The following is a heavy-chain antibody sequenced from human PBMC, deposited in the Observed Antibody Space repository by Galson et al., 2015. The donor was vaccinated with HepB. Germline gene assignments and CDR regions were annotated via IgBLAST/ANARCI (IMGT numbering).Heavy chain of an antibody. V-gene: IGHV3-23*01. CDR1: GFTFTRYA. CDR2: ITSSGGNS. CDR3: AKDGIMVAANPYHFHY. D-gene: IGHD2-15*01. Sequence: SLRLSCAASGFTFTRYAMTWVRQAPGKGLEWVSSITSSGGNSYSADSVKGRFTISRDNSKNTVLLQLNSLRAEDTAVYYCAKDGIMVAANPYHFHYWGQGTLVTVSS. J-gene: IGHJ4*02.